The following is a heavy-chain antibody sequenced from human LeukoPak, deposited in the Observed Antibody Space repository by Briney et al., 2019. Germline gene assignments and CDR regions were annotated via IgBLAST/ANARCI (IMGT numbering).Heavy chain of an antibody. Sequence: PSQTLSLTCTVSGGSITSGSFYWSWIRQPAENGLEWIGRIYPSGSTNYNPSLKSRVTISVHTSKNQFSLKLSSVTAADTAVYYCARDRGLRNYYDSSGYYRDAFDIWGQGTMVTVSS. D-gene: IGHD3-22*01. J-gene: IGHJ3*02. CDR2: IYPSGST. CDR3: ARDRGLRNYYDSSGYYRDAFDI. CDR1: GGSITSGSFY. V-gene: IGHV4-61*02.